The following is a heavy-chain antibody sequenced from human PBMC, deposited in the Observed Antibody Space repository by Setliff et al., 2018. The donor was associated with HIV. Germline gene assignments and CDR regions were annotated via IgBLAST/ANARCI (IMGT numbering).Heavy chain of an antibody. J-gene: IGHJ4*02. CDR3: ARAFYGISAGYYYFDV. Sequence: TSETLSLTCTVSGGSIGSTSHYWTWIRQPAEKGLEWLGRIFTSGSASYNPSLESRVTFSVDTFKNQFALKLTSVTAADTAVYYCARAFYGISAGYYYFDVWGQGALVTVSS. D-gene: IGHD3-9*01. V-gene: IGHV4-61*02. CDR2: IFTSGSA. CDR1: GGSIGSTSHY.